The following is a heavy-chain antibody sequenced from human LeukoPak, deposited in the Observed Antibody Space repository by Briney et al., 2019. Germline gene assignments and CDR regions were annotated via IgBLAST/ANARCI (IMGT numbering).Heavy chain of an antibody. Sequence: SETLSLTCTVSGGSISSSSYYWGWIRQPPGKGLEWIGSIYYSGSTYYNPSLKSRVTISVDTSKNQFSLKLSSVTAADTAVYYCARPAQGYCSSTSCYVGDYWGQGTLVTVSS. J-gene: IGHJ4*02. CDR2: IYYSGST. D-gene: IGHD2-2*01. CDR3: ARPAQGYCSSTSCYVGDY. CDR1: GGSISSSSYY. V-gene: IGHV4-39*01.